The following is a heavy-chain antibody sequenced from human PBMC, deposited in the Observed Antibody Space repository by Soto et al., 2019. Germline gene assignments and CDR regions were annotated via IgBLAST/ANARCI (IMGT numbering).Heavy chain of an antibody. CDR1: GYTFTSYG. V-gene: IGHV1-18*01. Sequence: GASVKVSCKASGYTFTSYGISWVRQAPGQGLEWMGWISAYNGNTNYAQKLQGRVTMTRDTSTSTAYMELRSLRSEDTALYYGAASGQWLVREIDFWGQGALVTVSS. D-gene: IGHD6-19*01. J-gene: IGHJ4*02. CDR2: ISAYNGNT. CDR3: AASGQWLVREIDF.